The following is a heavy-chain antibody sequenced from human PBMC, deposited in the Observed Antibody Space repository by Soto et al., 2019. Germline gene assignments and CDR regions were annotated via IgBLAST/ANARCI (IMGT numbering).Heavy chain of an antibody. V-gene: IGHV3-23*01. CDR1: GFTFISYA. CDR3: AKERGYSSTSMDV. Sequence: GPLRLSCAASGFTFISYAMSWVRQAPGKGLEGVSAISGSGGSTYYAHSVKGRFTISRDNSKNTLYLQMNSLRAEDTAVYYCAKERGYSSTSMDVWGQGTTVTVSS. J-gene: IGHJ6*02. D-gene: IGHD5-18*01. CDR2: ISGSGGST.